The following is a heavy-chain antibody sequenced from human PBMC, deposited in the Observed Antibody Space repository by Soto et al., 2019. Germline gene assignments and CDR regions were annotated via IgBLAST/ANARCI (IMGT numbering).Heavy chain of an antibody. D-gene: IGHD3-10*01. CDR1: GGSFSGYY. V-gene: IGHV4-34*01. Sequence: KPSETLSLTCAVYGGSFSGYYWSWIRQPPGKGMEWIGEINHSGSTNYNPSLKSRVTISVDTSKNQFSLKLSSVTAADTAVYYCARAWLGPRGYGSGSYYYYYYYGMDVWGQGTTVTVSS. CDR2: INHSGST. J-gene: IGHJ6*02. CDR3: ARAWLGPRGYGSGSYYYYYYYGMDV.